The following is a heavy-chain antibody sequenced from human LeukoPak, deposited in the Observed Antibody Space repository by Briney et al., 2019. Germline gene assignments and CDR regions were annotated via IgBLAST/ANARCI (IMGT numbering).Heavy chain of an antibody. CDR1: GFTFSSYS. Sequence: GGSLRLSCAASGFTFSSYSMNWVRQAPGKGLEWVSSISSSSSYIYYADSVKGRFTISRDNAKNSLYLQMNSLRAEDTAVYYCAIPRWQWPHNWFDPWGQGTLVTVSS. V-gene: IGHV3-21*01. J-gene: IGHJ5*02. CDR2: ISSSSSYI. D-gene: IGHD6-19*01. CDR3: AIPRWQWPHNWFDP.